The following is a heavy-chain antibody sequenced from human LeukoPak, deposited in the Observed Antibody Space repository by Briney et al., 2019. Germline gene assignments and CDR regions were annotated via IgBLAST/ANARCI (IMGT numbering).Heavy chain of an antibody. D-gene: IGHD4-17*01. J-gene: IGHJ4*02. CDR3: ANSGLLRDPFNY. CDR2: INHSGST. Sequence: SETLSLTCSVYGGSLSGYYWSWIRQPPGKGLEWIGEINHSGSTNYNLSLKSRVTISADTSKNQFSLKLDSVTAADTAVYYCANSGLLRDPFNYWGQGTLVTVSS. V-gene: IGHV4-34*01. CDR1: GGSLSGYY.